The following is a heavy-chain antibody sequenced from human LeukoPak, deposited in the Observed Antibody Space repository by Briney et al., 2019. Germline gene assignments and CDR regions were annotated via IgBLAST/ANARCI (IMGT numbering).Heavy chain of an antibody. V-gene: IGHV1-69*04. CDR2: IIPILGIA. CDR1: GGTFSSYA. J-gene: IGHJ6*02. D-gene: IGHD3-3*01. CDR3: ARGGRFLASGMDV. Sequence: AASVKVSCKASGGTFSSYAISWVRQAPGQGLEWMGRIIPILGIANYAQKFQGRVTITADKSTSTAYMELSSLRSEDTAVYYCARGGRFLASGMDVWGQGTTVTVSS.